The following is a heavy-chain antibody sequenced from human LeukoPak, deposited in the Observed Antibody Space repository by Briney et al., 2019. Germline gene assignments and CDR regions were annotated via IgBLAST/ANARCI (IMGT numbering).Heavy chain of an antibody. D-gene: IGHD6-13*01. Sequence: GGSLRLSCAASGFTFSSFAMSWVRQAPGKGLEWVSVISGSGGNTYYADSVKGRFTISRDNSKNTLYLHMNSLRAEDTAVYYCAKGRARIAAASDYWGQGTLVTVSS. CDR2: ISGSGGNT. J-gene: IGHJ4*02. V-gene: IGHV3-23*01. CDR3: AKGRARIAAASDY. CDR1: GFTFSSFA.